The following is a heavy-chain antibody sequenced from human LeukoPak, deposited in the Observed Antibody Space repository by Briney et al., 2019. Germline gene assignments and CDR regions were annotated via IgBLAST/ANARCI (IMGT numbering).Heavy chain of an antibody. Sequence: TSETLSLTCAVYGGSFSGYYWSWIRQPPGKGLEWIGEINHSGSTNYNPSLKSRVTISVDTSKNQFSLKLSSVTAADTAVYYCASLLVPGYFDYWGRGTLVTVSS. D-gene: IGHD2-8*02. CDR3: ASLLVPGYFDY. CDR1: GGSFSGYY. V-gene: IGHV4-34*01. CDR2: INHSGST. J-gene: IGHJ4*02.